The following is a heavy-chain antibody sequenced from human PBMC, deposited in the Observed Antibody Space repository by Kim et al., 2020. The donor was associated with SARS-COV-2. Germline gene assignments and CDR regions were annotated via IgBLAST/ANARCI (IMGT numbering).Heavy chain of an antibody. D-gene: IGHD6-13*01. CDR3: AKDGGGVQHLVLVDGMDA. J-gene: IGHJ6*02. CDR2: ISGSGDNT. V-gene: IGHV3-23*01. Sequence: GGSLRLSCAASGFTFSSFAMSWVRQSPGKGLEWVSDISGSGDNTYYADSVKGRFTISRDNSKNTLYLQMNSLRAEDRAVYYCAKDGGGVQHLVLVDGMDAWGQGTTVTVSS. CDR1: GFTFSSFA.